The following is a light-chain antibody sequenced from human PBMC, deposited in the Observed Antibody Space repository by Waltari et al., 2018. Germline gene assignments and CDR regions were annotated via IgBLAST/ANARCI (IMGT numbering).Light chain of an antibody. V-gene: IGLV1-40*01. CDR3: QSYGSDWV. J-gene: IGLJ3*02. CDR2: GNN. Sequence: QSVLTQPPSVSGAPGPRVPIPCTGRSSTIGAGFAVHWYQQLPGTAPKLLIYGNNNRPSGVPDRFSGSKSGTSASLAITGLQAEDEADYYCQSYGSDWVFGGGTKLTVL. CDR1: SSTIGAGFA.